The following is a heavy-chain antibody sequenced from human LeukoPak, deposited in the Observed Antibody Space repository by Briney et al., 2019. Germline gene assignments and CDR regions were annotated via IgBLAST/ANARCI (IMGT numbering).Heavy chain of an antibody. Sequence: SETLSLTCTVSGGSMYSYYWSWIRQPAGKGLEWIGRIYTSGSADYSPSLKSRVTMSVDMSKNQFSLILTSATAADTAIYSCARGSASTAFDIWGPGTVVTVSS. CDR2: IYTSGSA. J-gene: IGHJ3*02. CDR3: ARGSASTAFDI. CDR1: GGSMYSYY. V-gene: IGHV4-4*07.